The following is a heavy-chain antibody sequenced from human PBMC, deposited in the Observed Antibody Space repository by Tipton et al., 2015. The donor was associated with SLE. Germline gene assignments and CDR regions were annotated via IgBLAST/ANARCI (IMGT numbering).Heavy chain of an antibody. D-gene: IGHD6-13*01. Sequence: QLVQSGAEVKKPGDSLKISCEGSGYSFTTYWIGWVRQMPGKGLEWMGIIYPGDSETRYSPSFQGQVTMSADKSISTAYLQWNSLKASDTAMYYCMKLMAAAGHYFHFWGQGTLVTVSS. V-gene: IGHV5-51*03. CDR3: MKLMAAAGHYFHF. J-gene: IGHJ1*01. CDR1: GYSFTTYW. CDR2: IYPGDSET.